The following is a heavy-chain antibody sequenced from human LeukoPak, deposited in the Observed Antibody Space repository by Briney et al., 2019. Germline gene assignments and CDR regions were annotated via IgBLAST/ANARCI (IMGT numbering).Heavy chain of an antibody. Sequence: SQTLSLTCTVSGGSISSGGYYWSWIRQHPGKGLEWIGYIYYSGSTYYNPSLKSRVTISVDTSKNQFSLKLSSVTAADMAVYYCARGPPLGCSGGSCPPPFDPWGQGTLVTVSS. D-gene: IGHD2-15*01. V-gene: IGHV4-31*03. CDR2: IYYSGST. CDR1: GGSISSGGYY. CDR3: ARGPPLGCSGGSCPPPFDP. J-gene: IGHJ5*02.